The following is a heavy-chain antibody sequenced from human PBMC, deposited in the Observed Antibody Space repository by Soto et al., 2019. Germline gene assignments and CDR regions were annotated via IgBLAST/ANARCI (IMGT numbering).Heavy chain of an antibody. J-gene: IGHJ3*02. CDR1: GFSLSTSGMC. D-gene: IGHD5-18*01. CDR2: IDWDDDK. CDR3: ARMDTAMVSRDAFDI. V-gene: IGHV2-70*11. Sequence: GSGPTLVNPTQTLTLTCTFSGFSLSTSGMCVSWIRQPPGKALEWLARIDWDDDKYYSTSLKTRLTISKDTSKNQVVLTMTNMDPVDTATYYCARMDTAMVSRDAFDIWGQGTMVTVSS.